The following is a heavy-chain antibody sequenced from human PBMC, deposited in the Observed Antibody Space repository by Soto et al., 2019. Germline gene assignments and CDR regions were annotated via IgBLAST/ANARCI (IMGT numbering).Heavy chain of an antibody. CDR3: ATRFTVIVLPSAPFDY. Sequence: EVQLVESGGALVQPGGSVRLSCAASGIPFSSCALSWVRQAPGKGLEWVASISGSPGRTAGSTYYADSVKGRFTISRDDSESTLYLQLNSLRAEDTAVYYCATRFTVIVLPSAPFDYWGHGTLVTVSS. CDR2: ISGSPGRTAGST. V-gene: IGHV3-23*04. J-gene: IGHJ4*01. CDR1: GIPFSSCA. D-gene: IGHD3-16*02.